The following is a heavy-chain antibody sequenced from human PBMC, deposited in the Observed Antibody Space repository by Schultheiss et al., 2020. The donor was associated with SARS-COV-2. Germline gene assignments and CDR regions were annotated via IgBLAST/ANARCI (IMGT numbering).Heavy chain of an antibody. V-gene: IGHV4-30-4*08. CDR2: IYYSGST. D-gene: IGHD4-17*01. CDR1: GGSISSSGYY. Sequence: SETLSLTCTVSGGSISSSGYYWSWIRQHPGKGLEWIGYIYYSGSTYYNLSLKSRVTISVDTSKNQFSLSLSSVTAADTAVYYCARGDYGDYFSFDYWGQGTLVTVSS. J-gene: IGHJ4*02. CDR3: ARGDYGDYFSFDY.